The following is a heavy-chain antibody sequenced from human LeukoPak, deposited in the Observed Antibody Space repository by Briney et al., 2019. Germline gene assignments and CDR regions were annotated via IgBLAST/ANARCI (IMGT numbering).Heavy chain of an antibody. V-gene: IGHV4-34*01. Sequence: PSETLSLTCAVYGGSFSGYYWSWIRQPPGKGLEWIGEINHSGSTNYNPSLKSRVTISVDTSKNQFSLKLSSVTAADTAVYYCARHGRSGYYYGSGSYYTGSYLDYWGQGTLVTVSS. D-gene: IGHD3-10*01. CDR3: ARHGRSGYYYGSGSYYTGSYLDY. J-gene: IGHJ4*02. CDR2: INHSGST. CDR1: GGSFSGYY.